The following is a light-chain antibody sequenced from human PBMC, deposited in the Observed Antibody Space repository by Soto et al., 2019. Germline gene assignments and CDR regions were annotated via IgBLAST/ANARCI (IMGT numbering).Light chain of an antibody. V-gene: IGLV1-40*01. CDR2: GNS. Sequence: QAVVTQSPSVSGAPGQRVTISCTGSSSNIGAGYDVHWYQQLPGTAPKLLIYGNSNRPSGVPDRFSGSKSGTSASLAITGLQAEDEADYYCQSYDSSLSGYFGGGTKLTVL. CDR3: QSYDSSLSGY. J-gene: IGLJ2*01. CDR1: SSNIGAGYD.